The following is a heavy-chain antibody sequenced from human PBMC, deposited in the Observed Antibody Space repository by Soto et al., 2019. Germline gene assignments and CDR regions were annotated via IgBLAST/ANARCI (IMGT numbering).Heavy chain of an antibody. V-gene: IGHV4-61*01. J-gene: IGHJ6*01. Sequence: VFGGCGNITKHDLRWIRQPPGKGLEWIGHIYYIGTTDYNPALKSRVTISVDTSKNQFSLKVTSVTAADTAVYFCAREEKQFSRYGDGID. CDR3: AREEKQFSRYGDGID. D-gene: IGHD3-16*02. CDR2: IYYIGTT. CDR1: GGCGNITKHD.